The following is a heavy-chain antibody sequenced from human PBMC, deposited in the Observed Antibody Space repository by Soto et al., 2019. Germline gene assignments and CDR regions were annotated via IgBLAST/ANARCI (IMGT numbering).Heavy chain of an antibody. CDR2: ISTYRGNT. J-gene: IGHJ4*02. V-gene: IGHV1-18*01. CDR1: GYSFSNYG. Sequence: GASVKVSCKASGYSFSNYGISWVRQAPGQGLEWMGWISTYRGNTNYAQKFQGRVTMTTDTSTNIAYMELRRLTSEDTAVYYCAADLNCRSTSCYADNFDYWGQGTLVTVSS. CDR3: AADLNCRSTSCYADNFDY. D-gene: IGHD2-2*01.